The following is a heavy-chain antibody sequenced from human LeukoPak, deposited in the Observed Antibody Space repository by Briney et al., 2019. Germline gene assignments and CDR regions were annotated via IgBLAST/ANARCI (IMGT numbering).Heavy chain of an antibody. Sequence: GGSLRLSCAASGFTFSSYAMHWVRQAPGKGLEWVAVISYDGSNKYYADSVKGRFTISRDNSKNTLYLQMNSLRAEDTAVYYCAKTLRQYQLLWGTFDYWGQGTLVTVSS. CDR3: AKTLRQYQLLWGTFDY. J-gene: IGHJ4*02. V-gene: IGHV3-30*04. CDR1: GFTFSSYA. D-gene: IGHD2-2*01. CDR2: ISYDGSNK.